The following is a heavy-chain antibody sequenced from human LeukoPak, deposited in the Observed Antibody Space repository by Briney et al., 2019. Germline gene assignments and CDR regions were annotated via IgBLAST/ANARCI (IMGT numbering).Heavy chain of an antibody. D-gene: IGHD2-15*01. CDR2: IFYSGST. J-gene: IGHJ6*02. CDR1: GGSMSSYY. Sequence: SETLSLTCAVSGGSMSSYYWSWIRQPPEKGLEWIGYIFYSGSTNYNPSLKSRVTISVDTSKNQFSLKLSSVTAADTAVYYCARILDCSSSSCSYGMDVWGQGTTVTVPS. CDR3: ARILDCSSSSCSYGMDV. V-gene: IGHV4-59*08.